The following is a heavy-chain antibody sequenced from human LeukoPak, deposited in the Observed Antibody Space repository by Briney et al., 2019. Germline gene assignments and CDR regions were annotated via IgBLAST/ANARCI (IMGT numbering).Heavy chain of an antibody. CDR3: ARGPMTYYYFDY. V-gene: IGHV4-30-4*01. J-gene: IGHJ4*02. D-gene: IGHD1-26*01. Sequence: SQTLSLTCTVPGGSISSGDYYWSWIRQPPGKGLEWIGYISYRGSPDYNPSLKGRVTISLDTSKNQFSLKLSSVTAADTAVYYCARGPMTYYYFDYWGQGTLVTVSS. CDR1: GGSISSGDYY. CDR2: ISYRGSP.